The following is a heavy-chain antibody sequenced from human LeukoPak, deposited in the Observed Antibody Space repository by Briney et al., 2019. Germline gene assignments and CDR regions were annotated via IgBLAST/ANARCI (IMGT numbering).Heavy chain of an antibody. J-gene: IGHJ4*02. CDR1: GDSTNTYF. V-gene: IGHV4-59*01. CDR3: ASKSSDHGELRFDY. D-gene: IGHD1-7*01. Sequence: SETLSLTCTMSGDSTNTYFWSWIRQPPGKGLEWIGYIYYTGTTNYDPSLKSRVTISVDTSKNQFSLRLSSVTAADTAVYYCASKSSDHGELRFDYWGQGTLVTVSS. CDR2: IYYTGTT.